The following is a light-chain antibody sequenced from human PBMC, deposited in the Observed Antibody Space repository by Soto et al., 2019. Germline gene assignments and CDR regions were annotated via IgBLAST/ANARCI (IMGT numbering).Light chain of an antibody. Sequence: QSALTQPPSASGSPGQPVTISCTGTSSDVGAYNYVSWYQQHPGKAPKLMIYEVSKRPSGLPERFSGSKSGNTASLTVSGLQAEDEADYYCSSYAGSNSYVFGTGTKLTVL. V-gene: IGLV2-8*01. CDR1: SSDVGAYNY. J-gene: IGLJ1*01. CDR3: SSYAGSNSYV. CDR2: EVS.